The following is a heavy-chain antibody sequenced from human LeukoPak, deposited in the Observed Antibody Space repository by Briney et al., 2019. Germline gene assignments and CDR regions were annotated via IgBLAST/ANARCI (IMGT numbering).Heavy chain of an antibody. D-gene: IGHD3-10*01. Sequence: SETLSLTCTVSGGSISSDYWSWSRQPPGKGREWIGDIYYSGSTNYTPSLKSPVTISVDTSKNQFSLKLSSVPAADTAVYYCARLTMVRGVLYGMDVWGQGTTVTVSS. J-gene: IGHJ6*02. CDR3: ARLTMVRGVLYGMDV. V-gene: IGHV4-59*08. CDR2: IYYSGST. CDR1: GGSISSDY.